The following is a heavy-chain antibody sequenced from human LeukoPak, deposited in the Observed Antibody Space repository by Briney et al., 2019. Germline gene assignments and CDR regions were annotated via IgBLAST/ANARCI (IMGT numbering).Heavy chain of an antibody. CDR3: ARASPNYDILTGYYLPSDY. D-gene: IGHD3-9*01. CDR2: INTNTGNP. Sequence: ASVKVSCKASGYTFTSYAMNGGRQAPGQGLEWRGWINTNTGNPTYAQGFTGRVVFSLDTSVSTAYLQISSLKAEDTAVYYCARASPNYDILTGYYLPSDYWGQGTLVTVSS. CDR1: GYTFTSYA. V-gene: IGHV7-4-1*02. J-gene: IGHJ4*02.